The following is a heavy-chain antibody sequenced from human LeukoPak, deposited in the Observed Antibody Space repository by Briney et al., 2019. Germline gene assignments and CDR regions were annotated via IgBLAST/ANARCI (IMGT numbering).Heavy chain of an antibody. CDR2: IKQDGSEK. D-gene: IGHD2-21*01. CDR1: GFTFTDYW. CDR3: ITPLPYSAQ. V-gene: IGHV3-7*03. Sequence: PGGSLRLSCAASGFTFTDYWMSWVRQAPGKGLEWVANIKQDGSEKYYVDSVKGRFTISRDNAKNSLYLQMNSLKTEDTAVYYCITPLPYSAQGGQGTLVTVSS. J-gene: IGHJ4*02.